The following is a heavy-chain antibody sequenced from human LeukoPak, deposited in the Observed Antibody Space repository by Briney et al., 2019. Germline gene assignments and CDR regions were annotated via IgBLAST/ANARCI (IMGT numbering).Heavy chain of an antibody. CDR1: GGSISSSSYY. Sequence: SETLSLTCTVSGGSISSSSYYWGWIRQPPGKGLEWIGSIYYSGSTYYTPSLKSRVTISVDTSKYQFSLKLSSVTAADTAVYYCARHSRSGYSGYENAFDIWGQGTMVTVSS. D-gene: IGHD5-12*01. J-gene: IGHJ3*02. CDR2: IYYSGST. CDR3: ARHSRSGYSGYENAFDI. V-gene: IGHV4-39*01.